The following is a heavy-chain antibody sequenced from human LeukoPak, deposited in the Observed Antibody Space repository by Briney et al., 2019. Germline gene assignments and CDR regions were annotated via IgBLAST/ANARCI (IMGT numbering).Heavy chain of an antibody. V-gene: IGHV3-15*01. CDR3: ATGGHYSSD. Sequence: PGGSLRLSCTPSGITLTGAWMSWVRQAPGKGLEWVGRVRSETDGGAIDYATPVKGRFTISRDDSKNTLYLQMNSLQTEDTAVYYCATGGHYSSDWGQGALVTVSS. J-gene: IGHJ4*02. CDR1: GITLTGAW. D-gene: IGHD1-26*01. CDR2: VRSETDGGAI.